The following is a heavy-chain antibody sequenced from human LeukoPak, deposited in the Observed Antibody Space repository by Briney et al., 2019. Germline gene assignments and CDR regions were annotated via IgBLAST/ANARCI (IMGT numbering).Heavy chain of an antibody. V-gene: IGHV4-34*01. CDR1: GGSFSGYY. CDR2: ISHSGST. J-gene: IGHJ4*02. CDR3: AKGPKLITMVRGVRKGTRYYFDY. Sequence: SETLSLTCAVYGGSFSGYYWSWIRQPPGKGLEWIGEISHSGSTNYNPSLKSRVTISEDTSKKQSSLKLSSGHAAATAVYYCAKGPKLITMVRGVRKGTRYYFDYWGQGTLVTVSS. D-gene: IGHD3-10*01.